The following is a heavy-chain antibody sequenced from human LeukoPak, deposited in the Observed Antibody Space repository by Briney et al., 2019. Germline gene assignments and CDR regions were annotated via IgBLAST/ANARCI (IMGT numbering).Heavy chain of an antibody. CDR1: GGSISSGGYY. J-gene: IGHJ4*02. Sequence: SETLSLTCTVSGGSISSGGYYWSWIRQHPGKGLEWIGYIYYSGSTYYNPSLKSRVTISVDTPKNQFSLKLSSVTAADTAVYYCARESAAAGTFDYWGQGTLVTVSS. CDR3: ARESAAAGTFDY. V-gene: IGHV4-31*03. D-gene: IGHD6-13*01. CDR2: IYYSGST.